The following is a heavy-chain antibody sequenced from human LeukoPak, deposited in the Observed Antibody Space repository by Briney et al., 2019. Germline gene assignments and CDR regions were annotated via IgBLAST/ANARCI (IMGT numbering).Heavy chain of an antibody. Sequence: PGGSLRLSCAASGFTFSSYSMNWVRQAPGKGLEWVSSISSSSSYIYYADSVKGRFTISRDNSKNTLYLQMNSLRAEDTAVYYCARDNLLEWFDYWGQGTLVTVSS. CDR1: GFTFSSYS. V-gene: IGHV3-21*04. D-gene: IGHD3-3*01. CDR3: ARDNLLEWFDY. CDR2: ISSSSSYI. J-gene: IGHJ4*02.